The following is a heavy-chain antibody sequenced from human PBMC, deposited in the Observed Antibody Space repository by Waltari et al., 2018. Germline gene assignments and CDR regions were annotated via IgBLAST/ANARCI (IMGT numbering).Heavy chain of an antibody. CDR2: ISSSSSYI. Sequence: EVQLVESGGGLVKPGGSLRLSCAASGFTFSSYSMHLVRQAPGKGLEWVSSISSSSSYIYYADSVKGRFTISRDNAKNSLYLQMNSLRAEDTAVYYCARYCSGGSCYKYYFDYWGQGTLVTVSS. J-gene: IGHJ4*02. V-gene: IGHV3-21*01. D-gene: IGHD2-15*01. CDR3: ARYCSGGSCYKYYFDY. CDR1: GFTFSSYS.